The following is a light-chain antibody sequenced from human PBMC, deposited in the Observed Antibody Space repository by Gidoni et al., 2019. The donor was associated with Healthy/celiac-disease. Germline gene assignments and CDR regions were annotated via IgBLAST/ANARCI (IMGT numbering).Light chain of an antibody. Sequence: QAVVTQELSLTVSPGGTVTPTCGSSTGAVTSGHYPYWFQQKPRHAPRTLIHNTNKKHSWTPARFSGSRLGGKAALTLSGARPEDEAEYYCLLVYSGAVIFGGGTTLTVL. J-gene: IGLJ2*01. CDR3: LLVYSGAVI. CDR2: NTN. V-gene: IGLV7-46*01. CDR1: TGAVTSGHY.